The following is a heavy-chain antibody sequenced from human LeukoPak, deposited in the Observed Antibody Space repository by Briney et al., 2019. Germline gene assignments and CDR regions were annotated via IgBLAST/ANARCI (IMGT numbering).Heavy chain of an antibody. J-gene: IGHJ4*02. CDR3: ARDRYYGSGSYYSSYGY. CDR2: ISHDGSNK. V-gene: IGHV3-30*04. D-gene: IGHD3-10*01. Sequence: GGSLRLSCAASGFTFSSHAMHWVRQAPGKGLEWVAVISHDGSNKYYADSVKGRFTISRDNSKNTLYLQMNSLRAEDTAVYYCARDRYYGSGSYYSSYGYWGQGTLVTVSS. CDR1: GFTFSSHA.